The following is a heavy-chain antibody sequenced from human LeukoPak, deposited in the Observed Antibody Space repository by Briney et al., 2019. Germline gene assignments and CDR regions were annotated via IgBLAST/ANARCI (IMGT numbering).Heavy chain of an antibody. J-gene: IGHJ3*02. CDR1: GGXISSSSYY. V-gene: IGHV4-39*01. Sequence: SETLSLTCTVSGGXISSSSYYWGWIRQPPGKGLEWIGSIYYSGSTYYNPSLKSRVTISVDTSKNQFSLKLSSATAAYTAVYYCARQSTYSGSYRDAFDIWGQGTMVTVSS. CDR3: ARQSTYSGSYRDAFDI. D-gene: IGHD1-26*01. CDR2: IYYSGST.